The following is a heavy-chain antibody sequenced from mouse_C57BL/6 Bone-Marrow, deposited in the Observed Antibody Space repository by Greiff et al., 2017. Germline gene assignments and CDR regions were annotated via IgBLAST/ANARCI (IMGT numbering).Heavy chain of an antibody. J-gene: IGHJ3*01. V-gene: IGHV5-4*01. CDR1: GFTFSSYA. Sequence: EVKVVESGGGLVKPGGSLKLSCAASGFTFSSYAMSWVRQTPEKRLEWVATISDGGSYTYYPDNVKGRFTISRDNAKNNLYLQMSHLKSEDTAMYYCAREPSIYDGYPRGQGTLVTVSA. CDR3: AREPSIYDGYP. D-gene: IGHD2-3*01. CDR2: ISDGGSYT.